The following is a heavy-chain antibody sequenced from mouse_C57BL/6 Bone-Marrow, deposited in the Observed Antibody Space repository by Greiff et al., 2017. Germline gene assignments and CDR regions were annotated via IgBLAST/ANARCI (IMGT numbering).Heavy chain of an antibody. D-gene: IGHD1-1*01. J-gene: IGHJ2*01. V-gene: IGHV1-55*01. Sequence: QVQLQQPGAELVKPGASVKMSCKASGYTFTSYWITWVKQRPGQGLEWIGDIYPGSGSTNYNEKFKSKATLTVDTSSRTAYMQLSSLTSEDSAVYYCALFIATVVAPSFDYWGQGTTRTVSS. CDR2: IYPGSGST. CDR1: GYTFTSYW. CDR3: ALFIATVVAPSFDY.